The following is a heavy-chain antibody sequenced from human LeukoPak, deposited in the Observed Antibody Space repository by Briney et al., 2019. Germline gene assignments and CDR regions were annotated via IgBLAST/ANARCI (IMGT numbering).Heavy chain of an antibody. CDR2: INPNDGDT. J-gene: IGHJ4*02. CDR1: GYTFTDYY. Sequence: ASVTVSCKASGYTFTDYYMHWVRQAPGQGFEWMGWINPNDGDTNYAQKFQGRVTMTRDTSISTAHMEVSRLRSDDTAVYYCARANFLYCSSSTCLFDYWGQGTLVTVSS. V-gene: IGHV1-2*02. D-gene: IGHD2-2*01. CDR3: ARANFLYCSSSTCLFDY.